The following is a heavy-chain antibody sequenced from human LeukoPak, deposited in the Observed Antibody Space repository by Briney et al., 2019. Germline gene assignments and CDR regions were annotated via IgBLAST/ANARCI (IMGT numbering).Heavy chain of an antibody. V-gene: IGHV3-74*01. Sequence: GGSLRLSCAASGFTFSSYWIHWVRQAPGKGLLWVSRINSDGSTTSYADSVKGRFSISRDNAKNTLYLQMNSLRAEDTAVYYCARGSSGSANRIDYWGQGTLVTVSS. D-gene: IGHD6-19*01. CDR2: INSDGSTT. CDR3: ARGSSGSANRIDY. CDR1: GFTFSSYW. J-gene: IGHJ4*02.